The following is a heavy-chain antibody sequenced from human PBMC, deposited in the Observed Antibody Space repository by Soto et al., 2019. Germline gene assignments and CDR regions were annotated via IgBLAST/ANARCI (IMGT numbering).Heavy chain of an antibody. J-gene: IGHJ4*02. V-gene: IGHV3-30*18. CDR1: GFSFSSYG. CDR3: AKDLRIAVAGTDYFDS. D-gene: IGHD6-19*01. Sequence: GGSLRLSCAASGFSFSSYGMHWVRQARGKGLEWVAVISYDLTNKYYADSVKGRFTISRDNSKNTLYLQMNSLRPEDTAVYYCAKDLRIAVAGTDYFDSWGQGTLVTVSS. CDR2: ISYDLTNK.